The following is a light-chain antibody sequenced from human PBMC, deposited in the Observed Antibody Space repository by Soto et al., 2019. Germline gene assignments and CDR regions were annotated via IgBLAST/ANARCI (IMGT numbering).Light chain of an antibody. CDR1: QSVYST. CDR2: GAS. CDR3: QHYNKWPLT. J-gene: IGKJ4*01. V-gene: IGKV3-15*01. Sequence: EIVMTQSPATLSVSPGERATLSCRASQSVYSTLAWYQQKPGQAPRLLIYGASTRATGIPARFSGTGSATEFTLTISSLQSEDSASYYCQHYNKWPLTFGGGTKVEIK.